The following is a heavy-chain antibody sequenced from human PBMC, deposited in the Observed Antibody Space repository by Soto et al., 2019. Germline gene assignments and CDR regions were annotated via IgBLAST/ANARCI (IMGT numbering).Heavy chain of an antibody. J-gene: IGHJ4*02. CDR1: GFTFSSYA. Sequence: PGGSLRLSCAASGFTFSSYAMHWVRQAPGNGLEWVAVISYDGSNKYYADSVKGRFTISRDNSKNTLYLQMNSLRAEDTAVYYCARGYDSSSSVSPFDYWGQGTLVTVSS. CDR3: ARGYDSSSSVSPFDY. D-gene: IGHD6-13*01. CDR2: ISYDGSNK. V-gene: IGHV3-30-3*01.